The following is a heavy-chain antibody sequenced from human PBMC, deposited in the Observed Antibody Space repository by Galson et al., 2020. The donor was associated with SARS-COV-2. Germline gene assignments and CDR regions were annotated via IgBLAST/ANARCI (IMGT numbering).Heavy chain of an antibody. D-gene: IGHD5-12*01. CDR1: GFTFSSYV. Sequence: GESLKISCTASGFTFSSYVMCWVRQAPGKGLEWVSALADSGLYTYYADSVEGRFTVSRDNSESTLFLQMNNLRAEDTAVYYCARGSGTTWPNFFDYWGQGALVTVSS. CDR3: ARGSGTTWPNFFDY. CDR2: LADSGLYT. J-gene: IGHJ4*02. V-gene: IGHV3-23*01.